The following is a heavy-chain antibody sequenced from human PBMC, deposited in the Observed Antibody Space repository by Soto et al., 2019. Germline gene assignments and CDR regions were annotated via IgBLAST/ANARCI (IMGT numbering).Heavy chain of an antibody. CDR1: GYSFTSYW. J-gene: IGHJ4*02. V-gene: IGHV5-51*01. D-gene: IGHD6-13*01. CDR3: ARGGYYIAAAGAIDY. Sequence: GESLKISCKGSGYSFTSYWIGWVRQMPGQGLEWMGIIYPGDSDTRYSPSFQGQVTISADKSISTAYLQWSSLKASDTAMYYCARGGYYIAAAGAIDYWGQGTLVTVSS. CDR2: IYPGDSDT.